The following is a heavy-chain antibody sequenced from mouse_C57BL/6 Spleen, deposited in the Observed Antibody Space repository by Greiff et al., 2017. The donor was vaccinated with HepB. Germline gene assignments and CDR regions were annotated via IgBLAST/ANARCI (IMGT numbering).Heavy chain of an antibody. V-gene: IGHV1-81*01. CDR2: IYPRSGNT. Sequence: VHLVESGAELARPGASVKLSCKASGYTFTSYGISWVKQRTGQGLEWIGEIYPRSGNTYYNEKFKGKATLTADKSSSTAYMELRSLTSEDSAVYFCARWDWVVATDAYWGQGTLVTVSA. CDR1: GYTFTSYG. D-gene: IGHD1-1*01. J-gene: IGHJ3*01. CDR3: ARWDWVVATDAY.